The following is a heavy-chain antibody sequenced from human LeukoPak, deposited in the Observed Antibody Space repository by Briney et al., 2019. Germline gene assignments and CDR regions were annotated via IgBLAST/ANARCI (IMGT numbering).Heavy chain of an antibody. CDR2: INTNTRNP. CDR1: GYTFISYA. J-gene: IGHJ6*03. Sequence: ASVKVSCKASGYTFISYAMNWVRQAPGQGLEWMGWINTNTRNPTYAQGFTGRFVFSLDTSVSTAYLQISSLKAEDTAVYYCARDQSSSWSNYYYMDVWGKGTTVTVS. CDR3: ARDQSSSWSNYYYMDV. V-gene: IGHV7-4-1*02. D-gene: IGHD6-13*01.